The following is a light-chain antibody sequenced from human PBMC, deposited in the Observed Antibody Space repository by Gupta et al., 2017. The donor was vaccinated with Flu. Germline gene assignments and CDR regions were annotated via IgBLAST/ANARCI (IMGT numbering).Light chain of an antibody. Sequence: SITISSTGTFSDVGAYNYVSWFQQHPGKAPKLMISDVTKRPSGVPERFSGSKSGNTASLTISGLQAVDEADYYCCSYATTYTWVFGGGTKLTVL. CDR2: DVT. V-gene: IGLV2-11*03. CDR1: FSDVGAYNY. CDR3: CSYATTYTWV. J-gene: IGLJ3*02.